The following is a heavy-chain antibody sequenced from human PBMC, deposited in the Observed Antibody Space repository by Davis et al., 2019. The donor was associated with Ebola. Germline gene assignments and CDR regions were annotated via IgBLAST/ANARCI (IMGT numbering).Heavy chain of an antibody. V-gene: IGHV3-48*02. D-gene: IGHD3-10*02. CDR2: INTRGDAR. CDR3: VRDYLFAFDS. Sequence: GESLKISYVTSGFTFTSYSFNWIRQAPGKGLEWIAHINTRGDARVYADSVRGRFTISRDDAANSLSLQMDSLKHEDTAVYYCVRDYLFAFDSWGQGTPVTVSS. CDR1: GFTFTSYS. J-gene: IGHJ4*02.